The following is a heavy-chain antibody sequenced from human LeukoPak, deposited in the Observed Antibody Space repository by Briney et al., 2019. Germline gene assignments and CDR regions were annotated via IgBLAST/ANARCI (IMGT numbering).Heavy chain of an antibody. CDR3: ARQDSSSWYFYYYYYMDV. D-gene: IGHD6-13*01. Sequence: SETLSLTCTVSGGSISSSSYYWGWIRQPPGKGLEWIGSIYYSGSTYYNPSLKSRVTISVDTSKNQFSLKLSPVTAADTAVYYCARQDSSSWYFYYYYYMDVWGKGTTVTISS. CDR1: GGSISSSSYY. CDR2: IYYSGST. J-gene: IGHJ6*03. V-gene: IGHV4-39*01.